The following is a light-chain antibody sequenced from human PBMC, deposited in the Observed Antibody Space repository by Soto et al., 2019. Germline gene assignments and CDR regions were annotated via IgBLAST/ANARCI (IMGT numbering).Light chain of an antibody. CDR1: QSISSW. CDR2: KAS. CDR3: QQYEDYPLT. Sequence: DIQLTQSPSTLSASVGDRVTITCRASQSISSWLAWYQQKPGKAPKLLIYKASSLESGVPSRFSGSGSGTEFTLNNSTLQPDDFATYYCQQYEDYPLTFGGGTKVEI. V-gene: IGKV1-5*03. J-gene: IGKJ4*01.